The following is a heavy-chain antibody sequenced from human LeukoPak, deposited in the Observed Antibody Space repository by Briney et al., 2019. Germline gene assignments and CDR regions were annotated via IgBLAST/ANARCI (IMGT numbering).Heavy chain of an antibody. CDR2: IYTSGTT. Sequence: SETLSLTCTFSGYSISSSYYWGWIRQPPGKGLEWIGRIYTSGTTHYNPSLKSRVTMSVDTSKNQFSLNLSSVTAADTAVYYCARFSSIAAAFDYWGLGTLVTVSS. D-gene: IGHD6-13*01. CDR1: GYSISSSYY. J-gene: IGHJ4*02. V-gene: IGHV4-38-2*02. CDR3: ARFSSIAAAFDY.